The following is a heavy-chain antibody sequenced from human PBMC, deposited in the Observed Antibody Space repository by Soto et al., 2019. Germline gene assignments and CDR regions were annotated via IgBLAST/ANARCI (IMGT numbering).Heavy chain of an antibody. Sequence: SETLSLTCAVSGGSISSGGYSWSWIRQPPGKGLEWIGYIYHSGSTHYNPSLKSRVTISVDRSKNQFSLKLSSVTAADTAVYYCASSDYYGSGSSPGAFDYWGQGTLVTVSA. CDR3: ASSDYYGSGSSPGAFDY. CDR2: IYHSGST. D-gene: IGHD3-10*01. V-gene: IGHV4-30-2*01. J-gene: IGHJ4*02. CDR1: GGSISSGGYS.